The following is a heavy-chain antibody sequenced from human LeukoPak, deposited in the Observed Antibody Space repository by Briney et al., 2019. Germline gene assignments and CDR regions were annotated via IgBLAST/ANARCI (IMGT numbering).Heavy chain of an antibody. V-gene: IGHV4-34*01. J-gene: IGHJ4*01. CDR2: INHSGST. Sequence: WXXXXQPPGKGXXXXGEINHSGSTNYXXSLKSRVTISVXTSXXXXXLKLSSVTAADTAVYYCARXXXXXXXXTXYWG. CDR3: ARXXXXXXXXTXY.